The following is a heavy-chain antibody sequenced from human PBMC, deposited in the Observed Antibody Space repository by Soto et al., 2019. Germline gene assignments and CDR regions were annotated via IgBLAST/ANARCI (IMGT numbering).Heavy chain of an antibody. J-gene: IGHJ6*02. CDR3: ARGPPEYYDFWSGFLDV. Sequence: TGGSLRLSCAASGFTFSSYSMNWVRQAPGKGLEWVSSISSSSSYIYYADSVKGRFTISRDNAKNSLYLQMNSLRAEDTAVYYCARGPPEYYDFWSGFLDVWGQGTTVTVSS. CDR2: ISSSSSYI. D-gene: IGHD3-3*01. CDR1: GFTFSSYS. V-gene: IGHV3-21*01.